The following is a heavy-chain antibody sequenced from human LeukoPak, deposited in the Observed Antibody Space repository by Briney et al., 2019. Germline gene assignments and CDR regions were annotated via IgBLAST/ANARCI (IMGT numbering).Heavy chain of an antibody. V-gene: IGHV3-21*01. CDR1: GFTFSSYS. Sequence: GGSLRLSCAASGFTFSSYSMNWVRQAPGKGLEWVSSISSSSSYINYADTVKGRFTISRDNAKNSLYLQMNSLRAEDTAVYYCARESTMVRGVITQHFDYWGQGTLVTVSS. CDR2: ISSSSSYI. J-gene: IGHJ4*02. CDR3: ARESTMVRGVITQHFDY. D-gene: IGHD3-10*01.